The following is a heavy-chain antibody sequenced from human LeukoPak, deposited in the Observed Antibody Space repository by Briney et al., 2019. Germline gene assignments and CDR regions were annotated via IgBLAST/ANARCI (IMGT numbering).Heavy chain of an antibody. CDR2: MNPNSGNT. CDR1: GYTFTSYD. D-gene: IGHD1-26*01. V-gene: IGHV1-8*01. J-gene: IGHJ4*02. Sequence: GASVKVSCKASGYTFTSYDINWVRQATGQGLEWMGWMNPNSGNTGYAQKFQGRVTITADKSTSTAYMELSSLRSEDTAVYYCWCGVGAKMVVYWGQGTLVTVSS. CDR3: WCGVGAKMVVY.